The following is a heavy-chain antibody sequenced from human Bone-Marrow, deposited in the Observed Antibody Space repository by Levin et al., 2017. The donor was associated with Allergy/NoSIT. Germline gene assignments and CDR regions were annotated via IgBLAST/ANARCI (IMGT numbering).Heavy chain of an antibody. CDR1: GGTFSSYA. Sequence: TGGSLRLSCKASGGTFSSYAISWVRQAPGQGLEWMGGIIPIFGTANYAQKFQGRVTITADESTSTAYMELSSLRSEDTAVYYCASVTIFGVPLPSDYGMDVWGQGTTVTVSS. D-gene: IGHD3-3*01. CDR2: IIPIFGTA. CDR3: ASVTIFGVPLPSDYGMDV. J-gene: IGHJ6*02. V-gene: IGHV1-69*01.